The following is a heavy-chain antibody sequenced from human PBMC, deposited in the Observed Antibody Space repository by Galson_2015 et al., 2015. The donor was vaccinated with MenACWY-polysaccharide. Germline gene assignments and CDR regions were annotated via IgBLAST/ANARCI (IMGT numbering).Heavy chain of an antibody. D-gene: IGHD3-3*01. CDR3: AHRLSGTEWYVYFFDY. J-gene: IGHJ4*02. CDR1: GFSLSTRKPG. CDR2: VFWDDDK. V-gene: IGHV2-5*02. Sequence: PALVKPTQTLTLTCTFSGFSLSTRKPGVGWVRQPPGKALEWLSVVFWDDDKRYNPSLKSRVTITKDTSKNQVVLKMTNMEPEDTATYYCAHRLSGTEWYVYFFDYWGQGTLVTVSS.